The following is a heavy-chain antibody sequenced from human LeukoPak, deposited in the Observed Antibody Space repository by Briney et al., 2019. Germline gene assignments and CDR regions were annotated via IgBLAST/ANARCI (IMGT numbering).Heavy chain of an antibody. CDR2: ISSSSSYI. V-gene: IGHV3-21*01. D-gene: IGHD1-1*01. CDR1: GFTFSSYS. Sequence: GGSLRLSCAASGFTFSSYSMNWVRQAPGKGLEWVSSISSSSSYIYYADSVKGRFTISRDNAKNSLYLQMNSLRAEDTAVYYCAGDQDNWRPNWFDPWGQGTLVTVSS. CDR3: AGDQDNWRPNWFDP. J-gene: IGHJ5*02.